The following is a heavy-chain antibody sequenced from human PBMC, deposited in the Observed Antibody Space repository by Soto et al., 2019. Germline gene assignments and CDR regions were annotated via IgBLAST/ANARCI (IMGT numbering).Heavy chain of an antibody. D-gene: IGHD3-22*01. CDR1: GFTFSSHA. CDR3: ARDWHYDCRGYFSY. J-gene: IGHJ4*02. CDR2: ISGSGDTT. V-gene: IGHV3-23*01. Sequence: EVQLLESGGGLQQPGGSLRVSCAVSGFTFSSHAMTWVRQAPGKGLEWVSAISGSGDTTYYADSVKGRFTISRDNSKKTMYLQMNRLRAEDTAVYYCARDWHYDCRGYFSYWGQGTLVTVSS.